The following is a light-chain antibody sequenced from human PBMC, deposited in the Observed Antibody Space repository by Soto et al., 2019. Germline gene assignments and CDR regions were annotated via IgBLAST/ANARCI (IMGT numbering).Light chain of an antibody. CDR1: QSVSSN. CDR3: QQYNNWTPWT. Sequence: EIVITQSPSTLSVSTGERATLSSRASQSVSSNLAWYQQKPGQAPRLLIYGASTRATGIPARFSGSGSGTEFTLTISSLQSEDFAVYYCQQYNNWTPWTFGQGTKVDIK. CDR2: GAS. V-gene: IGKV3-15*01. J-gene: IGKJ1*01.